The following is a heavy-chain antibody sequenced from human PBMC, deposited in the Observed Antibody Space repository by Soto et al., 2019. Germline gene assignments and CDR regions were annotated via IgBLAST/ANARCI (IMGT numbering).Heavy chain of an antibody. D-gene: IGHD6-6*01. V-gene: IGHV4-31*03. CDR3: ARLDNYSSSSYFFDS. J-gene: IGHJ4*02. CDR1: AGSISSDGYY. Sequence: KPSETLSLTCTVSAGSISSDGYYWSWIRQHPEKGLEWIGFIYYNGDTRYNPSFESRVIISIDTSKNQFSLKLSSVTAADTAVYYCARLDNYSSSSYFFDSWGQGTLVTVSS. CDR2: IYYNGDT.